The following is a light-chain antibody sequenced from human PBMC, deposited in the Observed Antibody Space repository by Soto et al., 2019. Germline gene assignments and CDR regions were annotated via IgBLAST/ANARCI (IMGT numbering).Light chain of an antibody. CDR2: GAS. CDR3: QQYGTSPPT. Sequence: EIVLTQSPGTLSLSPGERATLSCRASQSVSSNFLAWYQQKPGQAPRLLIYGASYRAIGIPDRFSGSGSGTDFTLTIISLEPEDFAVYCCQQYGTSPPTFGPGTTVDVK. CDR1: QSVSSNF. J-gene: IGKJ3*01. V-gene: IGKV3-20*01.